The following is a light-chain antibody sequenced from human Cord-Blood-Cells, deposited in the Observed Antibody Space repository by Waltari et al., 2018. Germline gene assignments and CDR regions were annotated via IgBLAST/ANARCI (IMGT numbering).Light chain of an antibody. CDR1: QSVLYSSNNKNY. J-gene: IGKJ2*01. V-gene: IGKV4-1*01. CDR3: QQYYSTPYT. CDR2: WAS. Sequence: DIVMTPSPDSLAVSLAERATIHCKSSQSVLYSSNNKNYLAWYQQKPGQPPKLLIYWASTRESGVPDRFSGSGSGTDFTLTISSLQAEDVAVHYCQQYYSTPYTFGQGTKLEIK.